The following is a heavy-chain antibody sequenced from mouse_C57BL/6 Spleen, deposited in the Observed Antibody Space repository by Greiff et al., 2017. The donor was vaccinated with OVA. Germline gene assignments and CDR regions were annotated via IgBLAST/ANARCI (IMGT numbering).Heavy chain of an antibody. V-gene: IGHV1-74*01. Sequence: VQLKQSGAELVKPGASVKVSCKASGYTFTSYWMHWVKQRPGQGLAWIGRIHPYDSDTNSNHKCKGKATWTLDNSSSTAYMQPIRLTSEDAAVYYCSNGGYYYGSSYGDYWGQGTTLTVSS. CDR3: SNGGYYYGSSYGDY. CDR2: IHPYDSDT. D-gene: IGHD1-1*01. J-gene: IGHJ2*01. CDR1: GYTFTSYW.